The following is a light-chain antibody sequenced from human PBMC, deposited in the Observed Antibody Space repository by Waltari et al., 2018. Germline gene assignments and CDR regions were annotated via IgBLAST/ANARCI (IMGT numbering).Light chain of an antibody. Sequence: QSVLTQPPSVSGAPGQRVTISCTGSSSNIGAGTDVHWYQQLPGTAPKLVIYNNNNRPSGVPDRFSGSKSGTSASLAITGLQADDEADYYCQSYDSSLSAFFVFGTGTKVTVL. CDR3: QSYDSSLSAFFV. CDR2: NNN. CDR1: SSNIGAGTD. J-gene: IGLJ1*01. V-gene: IGLV1-40*01.